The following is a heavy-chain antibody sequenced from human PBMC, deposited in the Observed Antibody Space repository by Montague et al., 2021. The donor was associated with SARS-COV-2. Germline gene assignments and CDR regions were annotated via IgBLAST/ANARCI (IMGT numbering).Heavy chain of an antibody. J-gene: IGHJ4*02. CDR1: SGSLSNYY. CDR3: TRNMVY. V-gene: IGHV4-4*09. D-gene: IGHD3-10*01. CDR2: MYETGNM. Sequence: SETLSLTCTVSSGSLSNYYWSWIRQPPDKGLEWIGYMYETGNMIYNPSLRSRVSISADTSKSQFSLRLTSVTAADSARYYCTRNMVYWGEGVVVTV.